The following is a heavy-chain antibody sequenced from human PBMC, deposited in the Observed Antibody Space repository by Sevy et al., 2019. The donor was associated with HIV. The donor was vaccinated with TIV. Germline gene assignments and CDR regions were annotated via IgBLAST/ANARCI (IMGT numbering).Heavy chain of an antibody. CDR3: ARGKSGYGYALNY. J-gene: IGHJ4*02. D-gene: IGHD5-18*01. CDR1: GFSFSRYA. CDR2: IHSDDTT. Sequence: GGSLRLSCTASGFSFSRYAMSWVRQAPGGGLEGVSVIHSDDTTYHADSVKDRFTISRDNFKNTLYLHMSSLRAEDTAVYYCARGKSGYGYALNYWGQGTLVTVSS. V-gene: IGHV3-66*01.